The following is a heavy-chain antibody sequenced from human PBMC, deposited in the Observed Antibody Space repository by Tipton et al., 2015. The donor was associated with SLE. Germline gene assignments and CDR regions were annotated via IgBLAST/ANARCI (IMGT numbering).Heavy chain of an antibody. Sequence: SLRPSCAASGFTFSSYAMHWVRQAPGKGLEYVSAISSNGGSTYYADSVKGRSTISRDNSKNTLYLQMGSLRAEDMAVYYCAKGWNYERWYFDLWGRGTLVTVSS. J-gene: IGHJ2*01. V-gene: IGHV3-64*02. D-gene: IGHD1-7*01. CDR2: ISSNGGST. CDR3: AKGWNYERWYFDL. CDR1: GFTFSSYA.